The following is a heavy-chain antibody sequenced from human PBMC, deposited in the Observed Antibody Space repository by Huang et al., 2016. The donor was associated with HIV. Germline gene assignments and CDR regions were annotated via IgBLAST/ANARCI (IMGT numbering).Heavy chain of an antibody. CDR2: IVPMFGTG. V-gene: IGHV1-69*01. J-gene: IGHJ4*02. CDR3: ARGLSGNIDS. CDR1: GGTFSSHT. Sequence: QVQLVQSGAELKKPGSSVKVSCKASGGTFSSHTITWARQAPGQGFEWMGEIVPMFGTGNNAQKFQGRVTITADEATATAYLELSSLKFEDTAIYYCARGLSGNIDSWGQGSLVTVSS. D-gene: IGHD1-20*01.